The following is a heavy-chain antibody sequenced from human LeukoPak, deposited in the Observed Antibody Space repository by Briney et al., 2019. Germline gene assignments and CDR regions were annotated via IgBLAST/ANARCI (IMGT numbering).Heavy chain of an antibody. V-gene: IGHV4-59*01. CDR3: ARDLGYSSAFDP. CDR1: GGSISSYY. J-gene: IGHJ5*02. Sequence: PSETLSLTCTVSGGSISSYYWSWIRQPPGKGLEWIGYIYYSGSTNYNPSLKSRVTISVDTSKNQFSLKLSSVTAADTAVYYCARDLGYSSAFDPWGQGTLVTVSS. CDR2: IYYSGST. D-gene: IGHD6-25*01.